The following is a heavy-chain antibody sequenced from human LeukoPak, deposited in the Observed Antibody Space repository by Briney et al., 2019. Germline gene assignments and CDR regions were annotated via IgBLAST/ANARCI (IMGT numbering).Heavy chain of an antibody. Sequence: PSETLSLTCTVSGYSISSGYYWGWIRQPPGKGLEWIGYIYYSGSTNYNPSLKSRVTISVDTSKNQFSLKLSSVTAADTAVYYCASLGVVTPNSDYWGQGTLVTVSS. V-gene: IGHV4-38-2*02. CDR3: ASLGVVTPNSDY. J-gene: IGHJ4*02. CDR2: IYYSGST. CDR1: GYSISSGYY. D-gene: IGHD4-23*01.